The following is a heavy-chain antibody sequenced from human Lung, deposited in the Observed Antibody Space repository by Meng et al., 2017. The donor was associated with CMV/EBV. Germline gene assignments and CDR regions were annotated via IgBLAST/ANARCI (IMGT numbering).Heavy chain of an antibody. CDR3: ARDNSIIADYGMDV. Sequence: ESXKISXAASGFTFSSYWMSWVRQAPGKGLEWAANIKQDGSEKYYVDSVKGRFTISRDNAKNSLYLQMNSLRAEDTAVYYCARDNSIIADYGMDVWGQGTTVTVSS. J-gene: IGHJ6*02. V-gene: IGHV3-7*01. CDR1: GFTFSSYW. CDR2: IKQDGSEK. D-gene: IGHD2-21*01.